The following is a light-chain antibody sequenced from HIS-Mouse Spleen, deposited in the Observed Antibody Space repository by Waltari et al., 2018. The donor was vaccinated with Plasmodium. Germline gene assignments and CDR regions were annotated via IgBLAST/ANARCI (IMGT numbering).Light chain of an antibody. CDR2: GAS. V-gene: IGKV3-15*01. J-gene: IGKJ3*01. Sequence: EIVMTQLPSTLSASPGERATLSCRASQSVSSNLAWYQQKPGQAPRLLIYGASTRATGIPARFSGSGSGTEFTLTISSLQSEDFAVYYCQQYNNWSFTFGPGTKVDIK. CDR1: QSVSSN. CDR3: QQYNNWSFT.